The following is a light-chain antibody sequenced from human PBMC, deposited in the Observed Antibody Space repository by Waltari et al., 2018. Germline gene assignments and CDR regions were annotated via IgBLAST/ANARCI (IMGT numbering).Light chain of an antibody. CDR3: QAWDSATVV. CDR1: NLGRTY. V-gene: IGLV3-1*01. CDR2: QDT. Sequence: SYELIQPPSVSVSPGQRASITCSAENLGRTYICWYQQKPGQSPVLIIYQDTERPSGIPERFSGSNSGNTATLTISGTQTLDEADYYCQAWDSATVVFGGGTKLTVL. J-gene: IGLJ2*01.